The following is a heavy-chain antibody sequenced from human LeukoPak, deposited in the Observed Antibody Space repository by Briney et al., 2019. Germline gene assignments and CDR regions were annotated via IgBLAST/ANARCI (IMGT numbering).Heavy chain of an antibody. CDR1: GFTVSSNY. V-gene: IGHV3-53*01. J-gene: IGHJ1*01. Sequence: GGSLRLSCAASGFTVSSNYMSWVRQAPGKGLEWVSVIYSGGSTYYADSVKGRFTISRDNSKNTLYLQMNSLRAEDTAVYYCARDRHYDSSGYYAWGLYFHHWGQGTLVTVSS. CDR3: ARDRHYDSSGYYAWGLYFHH. D-gene: IGHD3-22*01. CDR2: IYSGGST.